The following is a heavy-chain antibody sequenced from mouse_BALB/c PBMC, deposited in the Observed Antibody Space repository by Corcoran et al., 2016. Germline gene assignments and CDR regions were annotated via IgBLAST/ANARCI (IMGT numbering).Heavy chain of an antibody. CDR2: INTYTGEP. V-gene: IGHV9-3-1*01. CDR3: ARNDYDVYAMDY. CDR1: GYTFTNYG. Sequence: QIQLVQSGPELKKPGETVKISCKASGYTFTNYGMNWVKQAPGKGLKWMGGINTYTGEPTYADDFKGRFAFSLETSASTAYLQINNLKNEDTATYFCARNDYDVYAMDYWGQGTSVTVSS. D-gene: IGHD2-4*01. J-gene: IGHJ4*01.